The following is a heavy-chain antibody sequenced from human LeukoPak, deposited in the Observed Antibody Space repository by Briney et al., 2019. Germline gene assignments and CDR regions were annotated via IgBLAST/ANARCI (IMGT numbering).Heavy chain of an antibody. V-gene: IGHV1-8*01. CDR1: GYTFTSYD. Sequence: ASVKVSGKASGYTFTSYDINWVRQATGQGLEWMGWMNPNSGNTGYAQKFQGRVTMTRNTSISTAYMELSSLRSEDTAVYYCARGARIAAAGLTLGYWGQGTLVTVSS. D-gene: IGHD6-13*01. J-gene: IGHJ4*02. CDR3: ARGARIAAAGLTLGY. CDR2: MNPNSGNT.